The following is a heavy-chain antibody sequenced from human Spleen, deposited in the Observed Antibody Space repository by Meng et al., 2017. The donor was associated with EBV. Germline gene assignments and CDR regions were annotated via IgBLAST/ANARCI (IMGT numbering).Heavy chain of an antibody. D-gene: IGHD3-16*01. Sequence: QVQLQESVPGLVTPSHTLFLTCSVSGGAISSGTYYWSWIRQPPGRGLEWIGYIYHNGDTYYSPSLQRQLTISVDTSKNQFSLKMSSVTAADTAVYFCASGSGGNFDFWGQGTLVTVSS. J-gene: IGHJ4*02. CDR3: ASGSGGNFDF. CDR1: GGAISSGTYY. V-gene: IGHV4-30-4*01. CDR2: IYHNGDT.